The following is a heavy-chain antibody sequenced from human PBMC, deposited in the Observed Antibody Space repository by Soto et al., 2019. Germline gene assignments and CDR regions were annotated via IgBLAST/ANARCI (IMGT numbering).Heavy chain of an antibody. D-gene: IGHD2-15*01. CDR1: GGSIISAY. V-gene: IGHV4-59*01. CDR3: AGLRGYAGSPIDY. Sequence: SETLSLTCTVSGGSIISAYWSWIRQPPGKGLEWIGYISYSGNTNYNPSLKSRVTMSVDTPKNQFSLRLSSVTTADTAVYYCAGLRGYAGSPIDYWGQGTLVTVSS. J-gene: IGHJ4*02. CDR2: ISYSGNT.